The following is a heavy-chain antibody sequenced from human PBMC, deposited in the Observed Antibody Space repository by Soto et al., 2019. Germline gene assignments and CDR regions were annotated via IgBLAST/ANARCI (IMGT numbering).Heavy chain of an antibody. J-gene: IGHJ5*02. V-gene: IGHV2-5*01. Sequence: QLTLKESGPTLVNTTQTLTLTCTFSGFSLSTSGVGVGWIRQPPGKALEWLAVIYWNEDKHFSPSLKSRLTIVKDTSKNQVVLTLTNVDPVDTATYYCAHRCYWFGGEDWFDPWGPGTLVTVSS. CDR3: AHRCYWFGGEDWFDP. D-gene: IGHD3-10*01. CDR2: IYWNEDK. CDR1: GFSLSTSGVG.